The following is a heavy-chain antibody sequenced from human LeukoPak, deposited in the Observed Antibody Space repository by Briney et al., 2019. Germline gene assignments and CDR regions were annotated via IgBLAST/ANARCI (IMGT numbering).Heavy chain of an antibody. D-gene: IGHD2-2*01. J-gene: IGHJ6*03. CDR3: ARDREGYQLPQMHHYYYMDV. CDR2: IKQDGSEK. CDR1: GFTFSSYA. V-gene: IGHV3-7*01. Sequence: GGSLRLSCAASGFTFSSYAMHWVRQAPGKGLEWVAHIKQDGSEKYYVDSVKGRFTISRDNAKNSLYLQMNSLRAEDTAVYYCARDREGYQLPQMHHYYYMDVWGKGTTVTISS.